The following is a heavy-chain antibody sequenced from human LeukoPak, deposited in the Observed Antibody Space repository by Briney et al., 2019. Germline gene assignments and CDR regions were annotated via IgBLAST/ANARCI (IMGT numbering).Heavy chain of an antibody. V-gene: IGHV1-2*02. CDR3: ARGSVKWELLLPDQH. J-gene: IGHJ1*01. CDR2: INPNSGGT. Sequence: GASVKVSCKASGYTFTGYYMHWVRQAPGQGLEWMGWINPNSGGTNYAQKLQGRVTMTTDTSTSTAYMELRSLRSDDTAVYYCARGSVKWELLLPDQHWGQGTLVTVSS. CDR1: GYTFTGYY. D-gene: IGHD1-26*01.